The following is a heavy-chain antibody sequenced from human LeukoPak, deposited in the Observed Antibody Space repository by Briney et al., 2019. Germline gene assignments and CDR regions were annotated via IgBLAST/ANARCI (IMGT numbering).Heavy chain of an antibody. V-gene: IGHV3-48*04. CDR3: ATDYCSSTSCLAEYFQH. CDR2: ISSSSSTI. Sequence: GGSLRLSCAASGFTFSSYSMNLVRQAPGSGLEWVSYISSSSSTIYYADSVKGRFTISRDNAKNPLYLQMNSLRAEDTAVYYCATDYCSSTSCLAEYFQHWGQGTLVTVSS. J-gene: IGHJ1*01. D-gene: IGHD2-2*01. CDR1: GFTFSSYS.